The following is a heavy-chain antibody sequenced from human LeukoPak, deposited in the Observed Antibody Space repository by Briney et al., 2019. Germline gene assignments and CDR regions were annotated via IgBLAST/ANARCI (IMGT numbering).Heavy chain of an antibody. CDR3: ARGGDTAMGWFDP. Sequence: ASVKVSCKVSGYTLTELSMHWVRQAPGKGLEWMGGFDPEDGETIYAQKFQGRVTITADKSTSTAYMELSSLRSEDTAVYYCARGGDTAMGWFDPWGQGTLVTVSS. D-gene: IGHD5-18*01. V-gene: IGHV1-24*01. CDR2: FDPEDGET. CDR1: GYTLTELS. J-gene: IGHJ5*02.